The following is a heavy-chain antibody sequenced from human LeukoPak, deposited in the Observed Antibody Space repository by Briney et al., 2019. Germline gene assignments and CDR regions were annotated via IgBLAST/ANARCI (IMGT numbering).Heavy chain of an antibody. CDR3: AKDLSSGSRRAY. D-gene: IGHD6-19*01. CDR2: INSDGSST. V-gene: IGHV3-74*01. J-gene: IGHJ4*02. Sequence: QPGGSLRLSCAASGFTFSSYWMHWVRQAPGKGLVWVSRINSDGSSTNYADSVKGRFTISRDNAKNTLHLQMNSLRAEDTGVYYCAKDLSSGSRRAYWGQGTLVTVSS. CDR1: GFTFSSYW.